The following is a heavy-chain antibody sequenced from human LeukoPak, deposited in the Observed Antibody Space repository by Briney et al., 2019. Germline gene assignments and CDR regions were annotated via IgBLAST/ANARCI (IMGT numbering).Heavy chain of an antibody. J-gene: IGHJ6*02. Sequence: SVNVSFKASGGTFSSYAISWVRQAPGQGLEWMGGIIPIFGTANYAQKFQGRVTITADESTSTAYMELSSLRSEDTAVYYCARGAPKYCSSTSCFGDYYYHGMDVWGQGTTVTVSS. CDR3: ARGAPKYCSSTSCFGDYYYHGMDV. D-gene: IGHD2-2*01. CDR2: IIPIFGTA. V-gene: IGHV1-69*13. CDR1: GGTFSSYA.